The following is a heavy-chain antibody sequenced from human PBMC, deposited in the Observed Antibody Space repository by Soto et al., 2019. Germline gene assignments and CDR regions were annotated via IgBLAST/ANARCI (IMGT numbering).Heavy chain of an antibody. CDR2: IYYSGST. CDR3: ARHRITIFGVVIIRNNWFDP. CDR1: GGSISSSSYY. Sequence: SETLCLTCTVSGGSISSSSYYGGWIRQPPGKGLEWIGSIYYSGSTYYNPSLKSRVTISVDTSKNQFSLKLSSVTAADAAVYYCARHRITIFGVVIIRNNWFDPWGQGTLVSVSS. V-gene: IGHV4-39*01. J-gene: IGHJ5*02. D-gene: IGHD3-3*01.